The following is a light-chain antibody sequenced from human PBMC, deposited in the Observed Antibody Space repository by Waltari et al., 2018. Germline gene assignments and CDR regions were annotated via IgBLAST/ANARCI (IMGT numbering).Light chain of an antibody. CDR3: QQYNSYSRDT. CDR2: KAS. Sequence: DIQMTQSPSTLSASVGDRVTITCRASQSISSWLAWYQQKPGKAPNLLIYKASSLESGVPSRFSCSGSGTEFTLTISSLQPDDFATYYCQQYNSYSRDTFGQGTKLEIK. CDR1: QSISSW. V-gene: IGKV1-5*03. J-gene: IGKJ2*01.